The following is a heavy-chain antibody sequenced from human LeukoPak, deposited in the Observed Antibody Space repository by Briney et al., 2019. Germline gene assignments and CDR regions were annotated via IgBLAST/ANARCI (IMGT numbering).Heavy chain of an antibody. CDR2: INPRGGST. V-gene: IGHV1-46*01. J-gene: IGHJ5*02. CDR1: GYTFTSYY. Sequence: ASVKVSCKASGYTFTSYYMHWVRQAPGQGLEWMGIINPRGGSTSYAQKFQGRVTMTRDTSTSTVYMELSSLRSEDTAVYYCARVWLGGSQNHYNWFDPWGQGTLVTVSS. CDR3: ARVWLGGSQNHYNWFDP. D-gene: IGHD1-26*01.